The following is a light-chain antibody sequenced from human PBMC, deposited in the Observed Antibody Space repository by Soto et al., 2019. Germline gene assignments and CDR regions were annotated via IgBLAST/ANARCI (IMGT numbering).Light chain of an antibody. CDR3: TSYTTSNTPVV. CDR1: SSDIGAYNY. J-gene: IGLJ2*01. CDR2: EVS. Sequence: QSVLTQPASVSGSPGQSIPISCTGTSSDIGAYNYVSWYQQHPGKAPKLIIYEVSRRPSGVSDRFSGSKSGNTASLTISGLQAEDEADYYCTSYTTSNTPVVFGGGTKLTVL. V-gene: IGLV2-14*01.